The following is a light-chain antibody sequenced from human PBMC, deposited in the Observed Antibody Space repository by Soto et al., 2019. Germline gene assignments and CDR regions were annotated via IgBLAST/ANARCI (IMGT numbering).Light chain of an antibody. V-gene: IGKV3-11*01. Sequence: EIVLTQSPATLSLSPGERATLSCRASQSVSSSLAWYQQKPGQAPRLLIYGTSNRATGIPARFSGSGSGTDFTLTISSLEPEDFAVYYCQQRSNWPLGTFGPGTKVDIK. J-gene: IGKJ3*01. CDR2: GTS. CDR3: QQRSNWPLGT. CDR1: QSVSSS.